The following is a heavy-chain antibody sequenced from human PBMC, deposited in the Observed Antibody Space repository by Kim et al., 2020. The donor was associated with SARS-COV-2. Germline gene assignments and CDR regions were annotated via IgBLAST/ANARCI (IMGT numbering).Heavy chain of an antibody. J-gene: IGHJ6*02. Sequence: GGSLRLSCAASGFTFSSYSMNWVRQAPGKGLEWVSYISSSSSTIYYADSVKGRFTISRDNAKNSLYLQMNSLRDEDTAVYYCARGGGSGSYLVRRYYYYGMDVWGQGTTVTVSS. CDR1: GFTFSSYS. CDR2: ISSSSSTI. CDR3: ARGGGSGSYLVRRYYYYGMDV. D-gene: IGHD3-10*01. V-gene: IGHV3-48*02.